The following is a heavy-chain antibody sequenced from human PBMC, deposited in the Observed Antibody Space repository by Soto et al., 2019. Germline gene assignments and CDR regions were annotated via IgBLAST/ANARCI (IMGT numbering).Heavy chain of an antibody. CDR2: ISGHNGKT. CDR3: ARERPLEDSPLAEAFDV. CDR1: GYTFTTYG. V-gene: IGHV1-18*01. J-gene: IGHJ3*01. D-gene: IGHD1-1*01. Sequence: QVPLVQSGAEVKKPGASVKVSCNSSGYTFTTYGVAWVRQVPGQGLEWMGWISGHNGKTFYAQSFQDRVTMTTDTSTSTAYMELRSLRSDDTAVYFCARERPLEDSPLAEAFDVWGQGTRVTVSS.